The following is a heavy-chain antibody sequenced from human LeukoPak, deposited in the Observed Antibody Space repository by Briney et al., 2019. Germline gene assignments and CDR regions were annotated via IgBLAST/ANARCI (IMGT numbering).Heavy chain of an antibody. V-gene: IGHV3-9*01. CDR3: AIGVAATSPFDY. J-gene: IGHJ4*02. Sequence: PGRSLRLSCAASGFTFDDYAMHWVRQAPGKGLEWVSGISWNSGSIGYADSVKGRFTISRDNAKNSLYLQMNSLRAEDTALYYCAIGVAATSPFDYWGRGTLVTVSS. CDR1: GFTFDDYA. CDR2: ISWNSGSI. D-gene: IGHD2-15*01.